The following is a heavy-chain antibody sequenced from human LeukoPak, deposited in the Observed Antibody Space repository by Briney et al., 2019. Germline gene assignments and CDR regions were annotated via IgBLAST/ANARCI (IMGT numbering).Heavy chain of an antibody. V-gene: IGHV1-2*06. D-gene: IGHD6-13*01. CDR2: INPNTGGT. J-gene: IGHJ5*02. Sequence: ASVKVSCKASGYTFTGYYIHWVRQAPGQGLEWMGRINPNTGGTDYAQKFQGRVTMTRDTSITTAYMVLSRLTSDDTAIYYCAKVPPSITAAGNWLGPWGQGALVTVPS. CDR1: GYTFTGYY. CDR3: AKVPPSITAAGNWLGP.